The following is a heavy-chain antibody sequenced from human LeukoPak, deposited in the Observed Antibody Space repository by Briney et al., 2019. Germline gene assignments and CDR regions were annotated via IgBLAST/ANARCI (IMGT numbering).Heavy chain of an antibody. CDR3: ARAPSSSSAYFDY. V-gene: IGHV4-34*01. D-gene: IGHD6-6*01. CDR1: GGSFSGYY. CDR2: INHSGST. J-gene: IGHJ4*02. Sequence: SETLSLTCAVYGGSFSGYYWSWIRQPPGKGLEWIGEINHSGSTNYNPSLKSRVTISVDTSKNQFSLKLSSVTAADTAVYYCARAPSSSSAYFDYRGQGTLVTVSS.